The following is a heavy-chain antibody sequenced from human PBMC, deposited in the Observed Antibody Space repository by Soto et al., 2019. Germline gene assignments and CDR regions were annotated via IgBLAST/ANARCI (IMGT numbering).Heavy chain of an antibody. CDR1: GYTFTSYG. CDR3: ARDRVVTTVQGAFHI. J-gene: IGHJ3*02. V-gene: IGHV1-18*01. CDR2: ISAYNGNT. D-gene: IGHD4-17*01. Sequence: ASVKVSCKASGYTFTSYGISWVRQAPGQGLEWMGWISAYNGNTNYAQKLQGRVTMTTDTSTSTAYMELRSLRSDDTAVYYCARDRVVTTVQGAFHIWDKVTMVTVS.